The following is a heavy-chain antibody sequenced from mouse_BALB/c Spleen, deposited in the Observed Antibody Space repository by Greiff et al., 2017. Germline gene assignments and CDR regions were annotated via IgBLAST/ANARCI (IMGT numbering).Heavy chain of an antibody. V-gene: IGHV1S56*01. Sequence: QVQLQQSGPELVKPGASVRISCKASGYTFTSYYIHWVKQRPGQGLEWIGWIYPGNVNTKYNEKFKGKATLTADKSSSIAYMQLSSLTSEDSAVYFCARSITTVPDYWGQGTTLTVSS. CDR2: IYPGNVNT. D-gene: IGHD1-1*01. CDR3: ARSITTVPDY. J-gene: IGHJ2*01. CDR1: GYTFTSYY.